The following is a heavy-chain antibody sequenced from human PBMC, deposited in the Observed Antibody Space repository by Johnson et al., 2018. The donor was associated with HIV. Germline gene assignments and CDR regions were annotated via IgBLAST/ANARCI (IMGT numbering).Heavy chain of an antibody. CDR3: AKEGMGWLHHDAFDI. V-gene: IGHV3-9*03. D-gene: IGHD5-24*01. Sequence: VQLVESGGGVVQPGRSLRLSCAASGFTFDDYAMHWVRQAPGKGLEWVSGISWNSGSIGYADSVKGKFTISRDNAKNTLYLQMGSLGPEDMTVYYCAKEGMGWLHHDAFDIWGQGTVVTVSS. CDR2: ISWNSGSI. CDR1: GFTFDDYA. J-gene: IGHJ3*02.